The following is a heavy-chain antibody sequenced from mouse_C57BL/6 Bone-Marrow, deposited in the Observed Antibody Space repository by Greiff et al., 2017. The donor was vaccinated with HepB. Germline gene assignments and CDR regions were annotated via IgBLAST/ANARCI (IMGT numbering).Heavy chain of an antibody. CDR2: FHPYNDDT. CDR1: GYTFTTYP. Sequence: QVQLQQSGAELVKPGASVKMSCKASGYTFTTYPIEWMKQNHGKSLEWIGNFHPYNDDTKYNEKFKGKATLTVEKSSSTVYLELSRLTSDDSAVYYCARSLHYYGSSYDYFDYWGQGTTLTVSS. D-gene: IGHD1-1*01. V-gene: IGHV1-47*01. CDR3: ARSLHYYGSSYDYFDY. J-gene: IGHJ2*01.